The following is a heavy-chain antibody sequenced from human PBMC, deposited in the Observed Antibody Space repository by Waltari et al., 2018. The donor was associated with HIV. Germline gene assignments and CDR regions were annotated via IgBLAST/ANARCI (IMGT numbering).Heavy chain of an antibody. J-gene: IGHJ4*02. D-gene: IGHD5-12*01. CDR2: INHSGST. Sequence: QVQLQQWGAGLLKPSETLSLTCAVYGGSFSGYYWSWIRQPPGKGLEWIGEINHSGSTNYNPSLKSRVTISVDTSKNQFSLKLSSVTAADTAVYYCAGPFGVTTIGVFDYWGQGTLVTVSS. CDR3: AGPFGVTTIGVFDY. V-gene: IGHV4-34*01. CDR1: GGSFSGYY.